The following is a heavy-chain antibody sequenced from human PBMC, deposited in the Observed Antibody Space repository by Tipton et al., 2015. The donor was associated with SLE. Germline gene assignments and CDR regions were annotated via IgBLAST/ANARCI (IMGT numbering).Heavy chain of an antibody. V-gene: IGHV4-34*01. CDR1: GGSFSGYY. CDR2: INHSGST. D-gene: IGHD4-17*01. Sequence: TLSLTCAVYGGSFSGYYWSWIRQPPGKELEWIGEINHSGSTNYNPSLKSRVTISVDTSKNQFSLKLSSVTAADTAVYYCARYGYGDYWGAFDIWGQGTMVTVSS. J-gene: IGHJ3*02. CDR3: ARYGYGDYWGAFDI.